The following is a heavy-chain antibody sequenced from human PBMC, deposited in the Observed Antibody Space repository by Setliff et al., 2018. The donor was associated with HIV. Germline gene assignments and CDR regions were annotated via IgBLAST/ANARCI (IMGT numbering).Heavy chain of an antibody. CDR1: GGSIEFSSYY. CDR2: VYYSGST. D-gene: IGHD6-19*01. J-gene: IGHJ3*01. V-gene: IGHV4-39*07. CDR3: ARGPQQTGWYGGACDV. Sequence: SETLSLTCSVSGGSIEFSSYYWGWIRQPPGKGLEWIGSVYYSGSTYYNPSLKSRVTISVDTSKNQFSLKLSSVTAEDTAVYYCARGPQQTGWYGGACDVWGQGTMVTVSS.